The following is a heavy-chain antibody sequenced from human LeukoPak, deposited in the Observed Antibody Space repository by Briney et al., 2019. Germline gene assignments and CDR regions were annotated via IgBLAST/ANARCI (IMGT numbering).Heavy chain of an antibody. D-gene: IGHD6-13*01. V-gene: IGHV4-59*01. CDR2: ISYSGSA. CDR3: ARTHSSSLIWFDP. J-gene: IGHJ5*02. Sequence: PSETLSLTCTVSDDSISDYYWSWIRQPPGKGLEWIGYISYSGSANYNPSLKSRVTISLDTSKNQFSLKLTSVTTADTAVFYCARTHSSSLIWFDPWGQGTLVIVSA. CDR1: DDSISDYY.